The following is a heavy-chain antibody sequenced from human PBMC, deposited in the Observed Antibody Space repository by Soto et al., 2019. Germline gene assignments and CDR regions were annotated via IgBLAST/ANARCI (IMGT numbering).Heavy chain of an antibody. J-gene: IGHJ4*02. CDR2: IYHSGST. CDR3: ARGMTTVTTVDY. V-gene: IGHV4-30-2*01. Sequence: QLQLQESGSGLVKPSQTLSLTCAVSGGSISSGGYSWSWLRQPPGKGLEWIGYIYHSGSTYYNPSLKSRVTISVDRSKNPFSLKLSSVTAAHTAVYYCARGMTTVTTVDYWGQGTLVTASS. CDR1: GGSISSGGYS. D-gene: IGHD4-4*01.